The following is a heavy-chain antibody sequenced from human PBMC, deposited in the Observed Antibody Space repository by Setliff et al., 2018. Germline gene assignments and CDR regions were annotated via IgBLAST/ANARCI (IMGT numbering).Heavy chain of an antibody. CDR3: ARFSGHNYGSFDS. CDR1: GGTFSSYA. V-gene: IGHV1-2*02. D-gene: IGHD5-18*01. Sequence: GASVKVSCKASGGTFSSYAISWVRQAPGQGLEWMGWINPGGGATNLAQRFQGRVTMTRDTSISTAYMELSSLRSDDTAVYYCARFSGHNYGSFDSWGQGTLVTVSS. CDR2: INPGGGAT. J-gene: IGHJ4*02.